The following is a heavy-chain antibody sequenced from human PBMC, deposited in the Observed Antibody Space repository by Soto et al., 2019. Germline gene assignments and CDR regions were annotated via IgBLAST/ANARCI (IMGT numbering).Heavy chain of an antibody. D-gene: IGHD3-3*01. V-gene: IGHV4-59*01. J-gene: IGHJ5*02. Sequence: SENLSLTCTVSGGSISSYYWSWIRQPPGKGLEWIGYIYYSGSTNYNPSLKSRVTISVDTSKNQFSLKLSSVTAADTAVYYCARAPPEGYYDFWSGPTTRIDPWGQGTLVTGS. CDR3: ARAPPEGYYDFWSGPTTRIDP. CDR2: IYYSGST. CDR1: GGSISSYY.